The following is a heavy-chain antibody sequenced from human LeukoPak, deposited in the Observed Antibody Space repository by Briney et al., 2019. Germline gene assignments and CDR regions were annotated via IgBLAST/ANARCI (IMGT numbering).Heavy chain of an antibody. CDR1: GFTFSSYS. CDR2: ISSSSSYI. J-gene: IGHJ4*02. CDR3: ARAPDLSGLGELSPFDS. V-gene: IGHV3-21*01. D-gene: IGHD3-16*02. Sequence: PGGTLRLSCAASGFTFSSYSMNWVRQAPGKGLEWVSSISSSSSYIYYADSVKGRFTISRDNAKNSLYLQMNSLTAEDTAVYYCARAPDLSGLGELSPFDSWGQGTLVTVSS.